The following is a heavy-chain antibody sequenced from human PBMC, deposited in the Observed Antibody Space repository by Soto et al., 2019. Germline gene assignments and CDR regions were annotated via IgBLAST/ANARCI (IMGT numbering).Heavy chain of an antibody. Sequence: QVQLVQSGAEVRKPGASVTISCKAFRYTFHTHAIHWVRQAPGQSLEWMGWITADSGDTNYSRNFQGRVTLTRDTSANTAYMELSSLTSEDSATYYCAREFSGGTHWGQGTLVTVSS. CDR2: ITADSGDT. J-gene: IGHJ4*02. CDR3: AREFSGGTH. D-gene: IGHD6-19*01. V-gene: IGHV1-3*01. CDR1: RYTFHTHA.